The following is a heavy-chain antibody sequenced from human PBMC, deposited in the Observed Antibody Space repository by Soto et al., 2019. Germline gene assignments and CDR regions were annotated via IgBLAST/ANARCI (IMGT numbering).Heavy chain of an antibody. CDR3: ARLGGYPSSTSCYGYYGMDV. CDR1: GGSISSGPYS. D-gene: IGHD2-2*01. V-gene: IGHV4-39*01. CDR2: FHYSEST. J-gene: IGHJ6*02. Sequence: QLQLQESGPGLVKPSETLSLTCTVSGGSISSGPYSWGWIRQPPGEGLEWIGTFHYSESTYYNPSLESRITISVDTSKNQFSLKVNSVTVADTAVYYCARLGGYPSSTSCYGYYGMDVWGQGTTVTVSS.